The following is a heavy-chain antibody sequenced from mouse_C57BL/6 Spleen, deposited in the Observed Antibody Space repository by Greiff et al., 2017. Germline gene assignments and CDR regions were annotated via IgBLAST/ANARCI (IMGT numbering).Heavy chain of an antibody. J-gene: IGHJ1*03. Sequence: VQLQQSGPELVKPGASVKMSCKASGYTFTDYNMHWVKQSHGKSLEWIGYINPNNGGTSYNQKFKGKATLTVNKSSSTAYMELRSLTSEDSAVYYCARGPYYSNYHWYFDVWGTGTTVTVSS. V-gene: IGHV1-22*01. D-gene: IGHD2-5*01. CDR2: INPNNGGT. CDR1: GYTFTDYN. CDR3: ARGPYYSNYHWYFDV.